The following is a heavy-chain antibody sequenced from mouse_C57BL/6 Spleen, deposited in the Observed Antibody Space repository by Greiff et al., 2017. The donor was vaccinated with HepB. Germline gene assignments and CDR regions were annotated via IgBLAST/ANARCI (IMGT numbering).Heavy chain of an antibody. CDR1: GYTFTSYW. CDR3: ARKGGLRAWFAY. V-gene: IGHV1-64*01. Sequence: VQLQQPGAELVKPGASVKLSCKASGYTFTSYWMHWVKQRPGQGLEWIGMIHPNSGSTNYNEKFKSKATLTVDKSSSTAYMQLSSLTSEDSAVYDCARKGGLRAWFAYWGQGTLVTVSA. CDR2: IHPNSGST. J-gene: IGHJ3*01. D-gene: IGHD1-1*01.